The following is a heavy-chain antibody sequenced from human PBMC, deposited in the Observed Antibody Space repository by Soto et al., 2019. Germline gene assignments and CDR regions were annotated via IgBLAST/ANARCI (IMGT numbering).Heavy chain of an antibody. CDR3: ARGITGTVSYYYGMDV. CDR1: GGTFSSYA. V-gene: IGHV1-69*12. D-gene: IGHD1-20*01. CDR2: IIPIVGTA. Sequence: QVQLVQSGAEVKKPGSSVKVSCKASGGTFSSYAISWVRQAPGQGLEWMGGIIPIVGTANYAQKFQGRVTITADESTSTAYMALRSLRPEDTAVSYCARGITGTVSYYYGMDVWGQGTRVTVSS. J-gene: IGHJ6*02.